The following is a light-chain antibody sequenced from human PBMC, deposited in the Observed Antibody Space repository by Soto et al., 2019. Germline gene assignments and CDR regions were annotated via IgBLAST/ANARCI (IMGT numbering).Light chain of an antibody. J-gene: IGKJ2*01. CDR3: QQYSSSPPYT. CDR1: QSVSSTY. Sequence: EIVLTQSPGTLSLSPVERATLSCRTSQSVSSTYLAWYQQKPGQAPRLLLYGASSRATGIPDRFSGSGSGTDFTLTISRLEPEDFAVYYCQQYSSSPPYTFGQGTKLEIK. V-gene: IGKV3-20*01. CDR2: GAS.